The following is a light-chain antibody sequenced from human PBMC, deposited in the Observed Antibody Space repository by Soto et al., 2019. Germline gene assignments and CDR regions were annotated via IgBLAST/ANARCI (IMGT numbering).Light chain of an antibody. CDR2: AAS. V-gene: IGKV1-12*01. CDR3: QQVNNYPFT. J-gene: IGKJ2*01. Sequence: DIQLTQSPSSVSASVGDRVSITCRASQTVNTWLAWFQQKPGKAPKLLIYAASNLQSGVPSRFSGSGTRTDFTLTISSIQPHDFAIYYQQQVNNYPFTFGQVTYLEIK. CDR1: QTVNTW.